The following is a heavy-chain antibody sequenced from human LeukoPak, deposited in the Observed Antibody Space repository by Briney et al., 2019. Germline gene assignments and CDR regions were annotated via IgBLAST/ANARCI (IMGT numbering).Heavy chain of an antibody. CDR3: ARDPNL. Sequence: PSETLSLTCAVYGGSFSGYYWSWIRQPPGKGLEWVANIKQDGSEKYYVDSVKGRFTISRDNAKNSLYLQMNSLRAEDTAVYYCARDPNLGGQGTLVTVSS. V-gene: IGHV3-7*01. J-gene: IGHJ4*02. CDR1: GGSFSGYY. CDR2: IKQDGSEK.